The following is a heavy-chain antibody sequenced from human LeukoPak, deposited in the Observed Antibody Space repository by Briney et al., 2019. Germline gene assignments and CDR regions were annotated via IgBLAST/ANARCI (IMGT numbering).Heavy chain of an antibody. Sequence: ASVKVSCKASGGTFISYAISWVRQAPGQGLEWMGGIIPIFGTANYAQKFQGRVTITADESTSTAYMELSSLRSEDTAVYYCANGYCSGGSCYFGFNYYYGMDVWGQGTTVTVSS. J-gene: IGHJ6*02. CDR2: IIPIFGTA. CDR3: ANGYCSGGSCYFGFNYYYGMDV. V-gene: IGHV1-69*01. D-gene: IGHD2-15*01. CDR1: GGTFISYA.